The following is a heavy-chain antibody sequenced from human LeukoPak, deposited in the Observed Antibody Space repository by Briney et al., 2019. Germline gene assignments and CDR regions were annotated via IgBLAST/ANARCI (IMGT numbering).Heavy chain of an antibody. V-gene: IGHV1-69*04. J-gene: IGHJ3*02. Sequence: SVKVSCKASAGTFSSYAISLVRQAPGQGLEWMGRIIPILGIANYAQKFQGRVTITANKSTSTAYMELSSLRSEDTAVYYCARWSQIGCSSTSCYAFDIWGQGTMVTVSS. CDR3: ARWSQIGCSSTSCYAFDI. CDR2: IIPILGIA. D-gene: IGHD2-2*01. CDR1: AGTFSSYA.